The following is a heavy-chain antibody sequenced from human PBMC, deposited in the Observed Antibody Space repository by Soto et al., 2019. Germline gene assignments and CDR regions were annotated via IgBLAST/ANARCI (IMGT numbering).Heavy chain of an antibody. V-gene: IGHV4-39*01. D-gene: IGHD3-10*01. CDR2: IYYSGST. Sequence: QLQLQESGPGLVKPSETLSLTCTVSGGSISSSSYYWGWIRQPPGKGLEWIGSIYYSGSTYYNPSPNSRDTLSTDTSKNQFSLTLTSVTAADTAVYYCASLTDWGAGNSWGQGTLVTVSS. CDR1: GGSISSSSYY. J-gene: IGHJ4*02. CDR3: ASLTDWGAGNS.